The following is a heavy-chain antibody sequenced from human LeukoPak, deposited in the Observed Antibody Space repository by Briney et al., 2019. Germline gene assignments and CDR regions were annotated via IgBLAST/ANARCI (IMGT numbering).Heavy chain of an antibody. D-gene: IGHD3-3*01. CDR3: ARTREWLSSYYFDY. CDR2: ISAYNGNT. CDR1: GYTFTSYG. V-gene: IGHV1-18*01. J-gene: IGHJ4*02. Sequence: ASVKVSCKASGYTFTSYGISWVRQAPGQGLEWMGWISAYNGNTNYAQKLQGRVTMTTDTSTSTAYMELRSLRSEDTAVYYCARTREWLSSYYFDYWGQGTLVTVSS.